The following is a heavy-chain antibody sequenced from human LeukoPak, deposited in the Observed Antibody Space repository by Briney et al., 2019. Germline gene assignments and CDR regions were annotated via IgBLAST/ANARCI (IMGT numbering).Heavy chain of an antibody. V-gene: IGHV3-53*01. D-gene: IGHD6-25*01. J-gene: IGHJ4*02. Sequence: GGSLRLSCAASGFTFSNYAMSWVRQAPGKGLEWVSVISSGDSTYYADSVKGRFTISRDNSKNTLYLQMNSLRVEDTAVHYCGRDLIGTAASWDSWGQGTLVTVSS. CDR1: GFTFSNYA. CDR2: ISSGDST. CDR3: GRDLIGTAASWDS.